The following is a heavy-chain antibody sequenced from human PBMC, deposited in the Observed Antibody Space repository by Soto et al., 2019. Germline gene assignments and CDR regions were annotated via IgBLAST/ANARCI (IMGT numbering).Heavy chain of an antibody. Sequence: VGSLRLSCEASGFTFSTYTMSWVRQARGKGLEWVSGISGTSSRTYYADSVRGRFTILRDNSKNTLSLQMNNLRVDDTAVYDGAKDPNTDLLGGFEFGGQGTMVTVSS. CDR1: GFTFSTYT. CDR3: AKDPNTDLLGGFEF. D-gene: IGHD2-15*01. CDR2: ISGTSSRT. J-gene: IGHJ3*01. V-gene: IGHV3-23*01.